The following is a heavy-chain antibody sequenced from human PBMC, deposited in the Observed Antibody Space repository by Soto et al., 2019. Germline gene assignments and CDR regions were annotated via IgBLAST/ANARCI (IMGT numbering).Heavy chain of an antibody. J-gene: IGHJ4*02. CDR3: VKRKGDNSGLFDS. D-gene: IGHD1-20*01. V-gene: IGHV3-23*01. CDR1: GFSLKTYA. CDR2: ISGSRGFT. Sequence: GGSLRLSCAASGFSLKTYAVSWVRIPPGKGLEWVSTISGSRGFTYYADSVKGRFTISRDNGKNTVYLHMNSLRAEDTAIYYCVKRKGDNSGLFDSWGQGTQVTVSS.